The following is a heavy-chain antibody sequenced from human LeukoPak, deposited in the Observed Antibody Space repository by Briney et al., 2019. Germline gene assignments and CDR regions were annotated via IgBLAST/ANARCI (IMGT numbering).Heavy chain of an antibody. D-gene: IGHD3-3*01. V-gene: IGHV1-18*01. Sequence: GASVKVSCKASGYTFTSYGISWVRQAPGQGLEWMGWISAYNGNTNYAQKLQGRVTITADESTSTAYMELSSLRSEDTAVYYCARDLKGVTIFGGTYYYHGMDVWGQGTTVTVSS. CDR2: ISAYNGNT. CDR3: ARDLKGVTIFGGTYYYHGMDV. J-gene: IGHJ6*02. CDR1: GYTFTSYG.